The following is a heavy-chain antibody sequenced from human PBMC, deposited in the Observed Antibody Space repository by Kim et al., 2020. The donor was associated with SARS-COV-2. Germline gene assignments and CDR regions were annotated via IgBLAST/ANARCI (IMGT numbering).Heavy chain of an antibody. CDR1: GGSISSGGYY. J-gene: IGHJ4*02. Sequence: SDTLSLTCTVSGGSISSGGYYWSWIRQHPGKGLEWIGYIYYSGSTYYNPSLKSRVTISVDTSKNQFSLKLSSVTAADTAVYYCARDNYSGSSWYFDYWGQGTLVTVSS. D-gene: IGHD1-26*01. CDR3: ARDNYSGSSWYFDY. V-gene: IGHV4-31*03. CDR2: IYYSGST.